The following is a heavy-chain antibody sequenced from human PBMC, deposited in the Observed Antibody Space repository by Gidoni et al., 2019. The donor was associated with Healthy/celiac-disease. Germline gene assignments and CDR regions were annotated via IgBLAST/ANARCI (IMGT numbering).Heavy chain of an antibody. CDR2: FDPEDGET. D-gene: IGHD3-10*01. Sequence: QVQMVQSGAEVKKPGASVKVSCKVSGYTLTELSMHWVRQAPGKGLEWMGGFDPEDGETIYAQKFKGRVTMTEDTSTDTAYMELSSLRSEDTAVYYCATLNYYGSGSYYPNDFDYWGQGTLVTVSS. CDR1: GYTLTELS. J-gene: IGHJ4*02. V-gene: IGHV1-24*01. CDR3: ATLNYYGSGSYYPNDFDY.